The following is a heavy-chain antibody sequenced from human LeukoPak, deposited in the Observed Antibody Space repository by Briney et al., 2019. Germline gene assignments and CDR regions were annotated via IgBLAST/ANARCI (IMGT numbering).Heavy chain of an antibody. V-gene: IGHV1-2*02. CDR2: INPNSGGT. D-gene: IGHD3-10*01. Sequence: ASVKVSRKASGYTFTGYYMHWVRQAPGQGLEWMGWINPNSGGTNYAQKLQGRVTMTRDTSISTAYMELSRLRSEDTAVYYCARDGWFGGSDAFDIWGQGTMVTVSS. CDR3: ARDGWFGGSDAFDI. CDR1: GYTFTGYY. J-gene: IGHJ3*02.